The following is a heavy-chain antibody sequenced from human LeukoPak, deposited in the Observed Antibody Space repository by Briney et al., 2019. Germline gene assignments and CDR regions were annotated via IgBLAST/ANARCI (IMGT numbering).Heavy chain of an antibody. CDR1: GFTFSNSA. CDR3: AKAASSSWPSYYYGMDV. V-gene: IGHV3-23*01. Sequence: PGGSLRLSCAASGFTFSNSAMSWVRQAPGKGLEWVSVITGSGGNTYYADSVKGRFTISKDNSKNTVYLQMSSLRVDDTAVYYCAKAASSSWPSYYYGMDVWGQGTTVTVSS. D-gene: IGHD6-13*01. CDR2: ITGSGGNT. J-gene: IGHJ6*02.